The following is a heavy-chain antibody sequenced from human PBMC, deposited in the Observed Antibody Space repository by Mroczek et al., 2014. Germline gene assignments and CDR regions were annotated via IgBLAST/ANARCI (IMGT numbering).Heavy chain of an antibody. CDR2: IYTSGST. CDR1: GGSISSGSYY. V-gene: IGHV4-61*02. CDR3: ARDIIAAAVYGGGMDV. J-gene: IGHJ6*02. D-gene: IGHD6-13*01. Sequence: QVQLQESGPGLVKPSQTLSLTCTVSGGSISSGSYYWSWIRQPAGKGLEWIGRIYTSGSTNYNPSLKSRVTISVETSKNQFSLKLSSVTAADTAVYYCARDIIAAAVYGGGMDVWGQGTTVTVSS.